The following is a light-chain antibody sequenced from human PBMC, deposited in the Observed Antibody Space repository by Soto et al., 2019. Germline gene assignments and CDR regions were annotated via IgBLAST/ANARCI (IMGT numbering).Light chain of an antibody. CDR3: QQYNDWPPLT. V-gene: IGKV3-15*01. CDR1: ERVSSY. CDR2: GAS. Sequence: IVMTQSPATLSVSPGERATLSCRASERVSSYVAWYQQKPGQAPRLLIYGASTRATGIPARFSGSGSGTEFTLTISSLQSEDFAVYYCQQYNDWPPLTFGGGTKVDIK. J-gene: IGKJ4*01.